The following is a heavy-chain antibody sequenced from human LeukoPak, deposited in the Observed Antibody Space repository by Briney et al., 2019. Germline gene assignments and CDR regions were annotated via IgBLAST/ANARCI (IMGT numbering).Heavy chain of an antibody. CDR3: AKDVVGATTDYYYYYYMDV. J-gene: IGHJ6*03. D-gene: IGHD1-26*01. V-gene: IGHV3-30*18. CDR2: IWYGGRNK. Sequence: GRSLRLSCAASGFTFSSYGMHWVRQAPGKGLEWVAVIWYGGRNKYYADSVKGRFTISRDNSKNTLYLQMNSLRADDTAVYYCAKDVVGATTDYYYYYYMDVWGKGTTVTVSS. CDR1: GFTFSSYG.